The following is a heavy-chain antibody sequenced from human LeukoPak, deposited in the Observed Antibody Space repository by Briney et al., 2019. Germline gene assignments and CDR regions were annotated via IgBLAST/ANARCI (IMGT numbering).Heavy chain of an antibody. D-gene: IGHD5-12*01. CDR2: INHSGST. V-gene: IGHV4-34*01. J-gene: IGHJ4*02. Sequence: PSETLSLTCAVYGGSFSGNYWSWIRQPPGKGLEWIGEINHSGSTNYNPSLKSRVTISVDTSKNQFSLKLSSVTAADTAVYCCARGLPGIYAAYWGQGTLVTVSS. CDR1: GGSFSGNY. CDR3: ARGLPGIYAAY.